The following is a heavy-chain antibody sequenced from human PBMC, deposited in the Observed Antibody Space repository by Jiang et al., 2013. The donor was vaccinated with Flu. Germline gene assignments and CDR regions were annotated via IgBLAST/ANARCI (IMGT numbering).Heavy chain of an antibody. V-gene: IGHV7-4-1*02. D-gene: IGHD6-13*01. CDR3: ARDAGRWKAAGKRLPDT. CDR1: GYTFTSYA. J-gene: IGHJ4*02. Sequence: QSGSELKKPGASVKVSCKASGYTFTSYAMNWVRQAPGQGLEWMGWINTNTGNPTYAQGFTGRFVFSLDTSVSTAYLQISSLKAEDTAVYYCARDAGRWKAAGKRLPDTGDQGTLVTVSS. CDR2: INTNTGNP.